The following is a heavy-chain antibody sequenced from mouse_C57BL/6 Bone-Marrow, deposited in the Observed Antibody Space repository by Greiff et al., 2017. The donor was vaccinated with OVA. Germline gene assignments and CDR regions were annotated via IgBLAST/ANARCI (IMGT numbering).Heavy chain of an antibody. CDR2: IHPNSGST. Sequence: QVQLKQPGAELVKPGASVKLSCKASGYTFTSYWMHWVKQRPGQGLEWIGMIHPNSGSTNYNEKFKSKATLTVDKSSSTAYMQLSSLTSEDSAVYYCTLWYNWYFDVWGTGTTVTVSS. D-gene: IGHD2-1*01. J-gene: IGHJ1*03. CDR3: TLWYNWYFDV. V-gene: IGHV1-64*01. CDR1: GYTFTSYW.